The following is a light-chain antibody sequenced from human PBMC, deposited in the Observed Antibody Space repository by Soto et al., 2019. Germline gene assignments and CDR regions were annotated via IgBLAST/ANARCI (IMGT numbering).Light chain of an antibody. CDR3: SSYTSSTTLV. J-gene: IGLJ1*01. V-gene: IGLV2-14*01. CDR2: DVS. CDR1: SSDVGGYNF. Sequence: QSVLTQPASVSGSPGQSITISCTGTSSDVGGYNFVSWYQQHPGKAPKLIIYDVSDRPSGVSNRFSASKSGNTASLTISGLQAEDEADYYCSSYTSSTTLVFGTGTKVTVL.